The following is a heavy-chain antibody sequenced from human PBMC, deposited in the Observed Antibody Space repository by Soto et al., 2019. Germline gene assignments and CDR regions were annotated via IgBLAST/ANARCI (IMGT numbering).Heavy chain of an antibody. CDR2: FDPEDGET. J-gene: IGHJ6*02. V-gene: IGHV1-24*01. Sequence: VASVKVSCKVSGYTLTELSMHWVRQAPGKGPEWMGGFDPEDGETIYAQKFQGRVTMTEDTSTDTAYMELSSLRSEDTAVYYCATVNERYYYYYGMDVWGQGTTVTVSS. D-gene: IGHD1-1*01. CDR1: GYTLTELS. CDR3: ATVNERYYYYYGMDV.